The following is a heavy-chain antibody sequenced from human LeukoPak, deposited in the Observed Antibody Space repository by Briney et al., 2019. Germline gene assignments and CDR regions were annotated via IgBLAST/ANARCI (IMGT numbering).Heavy chain of an antibody. CDR2: IDPSDSYT. CDR1: GYSFTSYW. J-gene: IGHJ3*02. Sequence: GESLKISCKGSGYSFTSYWISWVRQMPGKGLEWMGRIDPSDSYTNYSPSFQGHVTISADKSISTAYLQWSSLKASDTAMYYCARHLARKYDILTGYHDAFDIWGQGTMVTVS. CDR3: ARHLARKYDILTGYHDAFDI. V-gene: IGHV5-10-1*01. D-gene: IGHD3-9*01.